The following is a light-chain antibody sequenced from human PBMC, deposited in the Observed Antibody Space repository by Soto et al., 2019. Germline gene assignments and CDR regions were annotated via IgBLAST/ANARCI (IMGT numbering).Light chain of an antibody. V-gene: IGLV1-44*01. CDR2: STS. Sequence: QSVLTQPPSASGTPGQIVAISCSGSSSNIGSNTVTWYQQLPGTAPKLLIYSTSQRSSGVPGRFSGSKSGASASLSISGLQSEDEADYYCAAWDDRLDVYVFGTGTKLTDL. CDR3: AAWDDRLDVYV. J-gene: IGLJ1*01. CDR1: SSNIGSNT.